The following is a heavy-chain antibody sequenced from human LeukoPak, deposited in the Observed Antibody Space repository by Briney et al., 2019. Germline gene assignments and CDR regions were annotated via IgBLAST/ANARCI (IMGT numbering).Heavy chain of an antibody. D-gene: IGHD5-18*01. CDR3: ARVWAMGTNYFDY. V-gene: IGHV3-21*01. Sequence: PGGSLRLSCAASGFTFSSYSMNWVRQAPEKGLEWVSSISSSSSYIYYADSVKGRFTISRDNAKNSLYLQMNSLRAEDTAVYYCARVWAMGTNYFDYWGQGTLVTVSS. CDR1: GFTFSSYS. J-gene: IGHJ4*02. CDR2: ISSSSSYI.